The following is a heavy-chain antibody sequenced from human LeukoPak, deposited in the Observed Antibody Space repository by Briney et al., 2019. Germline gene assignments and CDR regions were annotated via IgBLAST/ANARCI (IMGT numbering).Heavy chain of an antibody. Sequence: GGSLRLSCAASGFTFSNAWMSWVRQAPGKGLEWVGRIKSKTDGGTTDYAAPVKGRFTISRDDSKNTLYLQMNSLRADDTAVYYCARDGITPPGIFNFDYWGQGTLVTVSS. J-gene: IGHJ4*02. V-gene: IGHV3-15*01. CDR3: ARDGITPPGIFNFDY. CDR2: IKSKTDGGTT. D-gene: IGHD2-21*01. CDR1: GFTFSNAW.